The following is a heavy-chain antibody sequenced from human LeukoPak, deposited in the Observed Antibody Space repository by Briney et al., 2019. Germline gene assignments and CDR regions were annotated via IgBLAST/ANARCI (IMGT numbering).Heavy chain of an antibody. D-gene: IGHD6-13*01. V-gene: IGHV3-21*01. J-gene: IGHJ5*02. CDR2: ISSSSSYI. Sequence: GGSLRLSCAASGFTFSSYTLTWVRQAPGKGLEWVSSISSSSSYIYYADSVKGRFTISRDNAKNSLYLQMNSLRAEDTAVYYCASSKQQLSRRWFDPWGQGTLVTVSS. CDR1: GFTFSSYT. CDR3: ASSKQQLSRRWFDP.